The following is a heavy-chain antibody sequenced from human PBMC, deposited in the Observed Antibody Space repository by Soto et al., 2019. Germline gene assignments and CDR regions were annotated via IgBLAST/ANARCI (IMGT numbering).Heavy chain of an antibody. D-gene: IGHD6-19*01. CDR3: ARDVGIAVAGKGCGMDV. CDR2: INPNSGGT. Sequence: ASVKVSCKASGYTFTGYYMHWVRQAPGQGLEWMGWINPNSGGTNYAQKFQGWVTMTRDTSISTAYMELSRLRSDDTAVYYCARDVGIAVAGKGCGMDVWGQGTMVTVSS. V-gene: IGHV1-2*04. CDR1: GYTFTGYY. J-gene: IGHJ6*02.